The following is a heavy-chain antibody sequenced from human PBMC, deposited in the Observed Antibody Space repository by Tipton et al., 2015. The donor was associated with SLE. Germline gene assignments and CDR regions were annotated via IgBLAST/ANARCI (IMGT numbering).Heavy chain of an antibody. CDR1: GFTVSTKY. J-gene: IGHJ4*02. V-gene: IGHV3-53*01. CDR3: ARMRQRDSGSIALLWYRAPFDF. CDR2: TNTDSIT. Sequence: SLRLSCAASGFTVSTKYITWVRQAPGKGLEWVYITNTDSITYFADSVKGRFTVSRDISKNTVYLQINSLTPEDTAVYYCARMRQRDSGSIALLWYRAPFDFWGQGTLVTVSS. D-gene: IGHD2-21*01.